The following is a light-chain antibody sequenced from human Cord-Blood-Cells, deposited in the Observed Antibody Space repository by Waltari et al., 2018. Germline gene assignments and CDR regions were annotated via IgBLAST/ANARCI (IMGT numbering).Light chain of an antibody. CDR3: MIWPSNALYV. CDR1: SDINVGSYN. Sequence: QPVLTQPPSSSASPGESARLTCTLPSDINVGSYNIYWYQQKLRSPPSYLLYYYSDSDKGQGSGVPSRFSGSKDAAANTGILLISGLQSEDEADYYCMIWPSNALYVFGTGTKVTVL. CDR2: YYSDSDK. V-gene: IGLV5-37*01. J-gene: IGLJ1*01.